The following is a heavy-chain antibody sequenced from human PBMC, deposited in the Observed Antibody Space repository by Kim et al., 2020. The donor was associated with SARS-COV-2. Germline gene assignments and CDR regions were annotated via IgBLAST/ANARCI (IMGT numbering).Heavy chain of an antibody. D-gene: IGHD5-18*01. J-gene: IGHJ6*02. CDR1: GFTFSSYW. CDR3: ARGGYSYGWPLYGMDV. V-gene: IGHV3-74*01. Sequence: GGSLRLSCAASGFTFSSYWMHWVRQAPGKGLVWVSRINSDGSSTSYADSVKGRFTISRDNAKNTLYLQMNSLRAEDTAVYYCARGGYSYGWPLYGMDVWGQGTTVTVSS. CDR2: INSDGSST.